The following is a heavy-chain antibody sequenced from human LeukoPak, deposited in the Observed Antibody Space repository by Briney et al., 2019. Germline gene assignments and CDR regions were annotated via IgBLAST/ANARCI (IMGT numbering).Heavy chain of an antibody. V-gene: IGHV4-34*01. Sequence: PSETLSLTCAVYGGSFSGYYWSWIRQPPGKGLEWIGEINHSGSTNYNPSLKSRVTISVDTSKNQFSLKLSSVTAADTAVYYCARAGDYGGNHYDYWGQGTPVTVSS. CDR2: INHSGST. J-gene: IGHJ4*02. CDR3: ARAGDYGGNHYDY. CDR1: GGSFSGYY. D-gene: IGHD4-23*01.